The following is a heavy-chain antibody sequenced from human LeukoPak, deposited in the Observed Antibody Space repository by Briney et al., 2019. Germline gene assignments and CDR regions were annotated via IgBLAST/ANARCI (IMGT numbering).Heavy chain of an antibody. CDR1: GYSISSGYY. CDR3: ARHEGLLRYFDWLLSDFDY. J-gene: IGHJ4*02. D-gene: IGHD3-9*01. CDR2: IYHSGST. V-gene: IGHV4-38-2*01. Sequence: SETLSLTCAVSGYSISSGYYWGWIRQPPGKGLEWIGSIYHSGSTYYNPSLKSRVTISVDTSKNQFSLKLGSVTAADTAVYYCARHEGLLRYFDWLLSDFDYWGQGTLVTVSS.